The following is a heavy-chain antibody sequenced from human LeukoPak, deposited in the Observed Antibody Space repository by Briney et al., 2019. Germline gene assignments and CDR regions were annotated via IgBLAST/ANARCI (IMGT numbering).Heavy chain of an antibody. CDR3: ARDRGAAAGWFDP. Sequence: PGGSLRLSCAASGFTVSSNYMSWVRQAPGKGLEWVSVIYSGGSTYYADSVKGRFTISRDNSKNTLYLQMNSLRAEDTAVYYCARDRGAAAGWFDPWGQGTLVTVSS. D-gene: IGHD6-13*01. V-gene: IGHV3-53*01. J-gene: IGHJ5*02. CDR1: GFTVSSNY. CDR2: IYSGGST.